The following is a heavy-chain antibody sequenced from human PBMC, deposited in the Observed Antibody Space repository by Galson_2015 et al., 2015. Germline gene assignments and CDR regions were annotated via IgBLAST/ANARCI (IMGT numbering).Heavy chain of an antibody. D-gene: IGHD2-2*01. CDR1: GGTFSSYA. CDR3: ARDLKYQLLHPGGPYYYYYMDV. CDR2: IIPIFGTA. Sequence: SVKVSCKASGGTFSSYAISWVRQAPGQGLEWMGGIIPIFGTANYAQKFQGRVTITADESTSTAYMELSSLRSEDTAVYYCARDLKYQLLHPGGPYYYYYMDVWGKGTTVTVSS. V-gene: IGHV1-69*13. J-gene: IGHJ6*03.